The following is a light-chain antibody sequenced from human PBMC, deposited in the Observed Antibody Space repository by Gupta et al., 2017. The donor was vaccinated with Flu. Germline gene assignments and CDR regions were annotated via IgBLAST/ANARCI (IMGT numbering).Light chain of an antibody. V-gene: IGLV1-44*01. CDR3: AAWDDSLNGHYV. CDR2: SSN. CDR1: TSNVGSNA. Sequence: VTITCSGSTSNVGSNAVNWYQQVPGTSPNLLIYSSNQRPSGVPARFAGSKSGTSASLAIRGLQSEDEADYYCAAWDDSLNGHYVFGTGTKVTVL. J-gene: IGLJ1*01.